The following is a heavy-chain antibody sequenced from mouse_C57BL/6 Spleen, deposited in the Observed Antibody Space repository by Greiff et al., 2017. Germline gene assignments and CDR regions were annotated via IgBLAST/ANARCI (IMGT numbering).Heavy chain of an antibody. D-gene: IGHD1-1*02. J-gene: IGHJ4*01. CDR3: ARGGYGYYAMDY. CDR1: GYTFTSYW. Sequence: QVQLKQPGAELVKPGASVKLSCKASGYTFTSYWMQWVKQRPGQGLEWIGEIDPSDSYTNYNQKFKGKATLTVDTSSSTAYMQLSSLASEDSADYYCARGGYGYYAMDYWGQGTSVTVSS. V-gene: IGHV1-50*01. CDR2: IDPSDSYT.